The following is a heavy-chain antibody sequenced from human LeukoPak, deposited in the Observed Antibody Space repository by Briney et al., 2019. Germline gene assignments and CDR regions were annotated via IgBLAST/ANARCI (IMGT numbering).Heavy chain of an antibody. D-gene: IGHD6-13*01. Sequence: GGSLRLSCAASGFIFSSYGMHWVRQAPDKGLEWVAFIRYDGSRKYYADSVKGRFTISRDNSKNTLYVQMNSLRAEDTAVYYCAKEGYSRGYYSYYYMDVWGKGTTVTVSS. CDR1: GFIFSSYG. CDR3: AKEGYSRGYYSYYYMDV. V-gene: IGHV3-30*02. J-gene: IGHJ6*03. CDR2: IRYDGSRK.